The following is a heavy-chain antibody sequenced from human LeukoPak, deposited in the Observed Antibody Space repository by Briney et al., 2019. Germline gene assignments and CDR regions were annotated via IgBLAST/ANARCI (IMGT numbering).Heavy chain of an antibody. CDR1: GFTFSGYW. V-gene: IGHV3-74*01. CDR2: ISSDGSSD. Sequence: GGSLRLSCAASGFTFSGYWMHWVRQAPGKGLVWVSRISSDGSSDTYADSVKGRFTISRDNAKNSLYLQMNSLRAEDTAVYYCARDDSYGLDYWGQGTRVTVSS. CDR3: ARDDSYGLDY. D-gene: IGHD5-18*01. J-gene: IGHJ4*02.